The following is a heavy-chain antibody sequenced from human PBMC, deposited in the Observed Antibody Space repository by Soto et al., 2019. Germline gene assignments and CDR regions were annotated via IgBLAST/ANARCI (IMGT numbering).Heavy chain of an antibody. V-gene: IGHV3-23*01. CDR1: GFTFSSYA. D-gene: IGHD2-2*03. CDR3: AKDGSMRDYYYYGMDV. CDR2: ISGSGGST. Sequence: GGSLRLSCAASGFTFSSYAMSWVRQAPGKGLEWVSAISGSGGSTYCADSVKGRFTISRDNSKNTLYLQMNSLRAEDTAVYYCAKDGSMRDYYYYGMDVWGQGTTVTVYS. J-gene: IGHJ6*02.